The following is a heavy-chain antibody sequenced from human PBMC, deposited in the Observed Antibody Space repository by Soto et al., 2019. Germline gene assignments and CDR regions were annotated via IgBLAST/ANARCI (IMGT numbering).Heavy chain of an antibody. CDR2: INPQTGGT. Sequence: ASVKVSCKASGYTFTGYYIHWVREAPGQGLEWMGWINPQTGGTSYAQKFQGRVTLSRDTSINTAFLELSRLTFDDAAVYFCARERYQVISDGMDVWGQGTTVTVSS. D-gene: IGHD2-2*01. CDR3: ARERYQVISDGMDV. V-gene: IGHV1-2*02. CDR1: GYTFTGYY. J-gene: IGHJ6*02.